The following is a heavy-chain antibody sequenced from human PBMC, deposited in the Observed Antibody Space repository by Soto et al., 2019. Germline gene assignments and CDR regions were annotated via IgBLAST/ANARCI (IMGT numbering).Heavy chain of an antibody. D-gene: IGHD3-16*01. J-gene: IGHJ4*02. CDR2: ISYSAKT. CDR3: TRGAGAPWVRFDS. Sequence: LSLTCGVSGYSITSGFYWGWVRQSPGEGLEWIGTISYSAKTFYNPSLASRFSMAVDSSKNQFSLRLTSVTAADTALYYCTRGAGAPWVRFDSWGRGILVTVS. V-gene: IGHV4-38-2*01. CDR1: GYSITSGFY.